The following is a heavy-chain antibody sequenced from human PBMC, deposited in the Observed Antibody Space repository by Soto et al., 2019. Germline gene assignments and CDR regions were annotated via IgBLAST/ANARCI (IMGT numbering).Heavy chain of an antibody. Sequence: PSETLSLTCAVYGGSFSGYYWSWIRQPPGKGLEWIGEINHSGSTNYNPSLKSRVTISVDTSKNQFSLKLSSVTAADTAVYYCARGPWQLLKGIPLDYWGQGT. J-gene: IGHJ4*02. V-gene: IGHV4-34*01. CDR3: ARGPWQLLKGIPLDY. CDR2: INHSGST. CDR1: GGSFSGYY. D-gene: IGHD2-15*01.